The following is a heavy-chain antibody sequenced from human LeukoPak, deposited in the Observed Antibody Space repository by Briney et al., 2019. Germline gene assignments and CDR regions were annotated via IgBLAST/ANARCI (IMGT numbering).Heavy chain of an antibody. CDR1: GFTFSSYA. CDR2: ISGSGGST. CDR3: ARDKTFGVVISYYFDY. Sequence: GGSLRLSCAASGFTFSSYAMSWVRQAPGKGLEWVSAISGSGGSTYYADSVKGRFTISRDNSKNTLYLQMNSLRAEDTAVYYCARDKTFGVVISYYFDYWGQGTLVTVSS. V-gene: IGHV3-23*01. D-gene: IGHD3-3*01. J-gene: IGHJ4*02.